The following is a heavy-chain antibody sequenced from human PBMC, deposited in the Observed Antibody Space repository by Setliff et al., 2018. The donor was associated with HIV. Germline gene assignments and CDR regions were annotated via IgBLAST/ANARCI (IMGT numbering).Heavy chain of an antibody. CDR3: ARGVGEYYNFWSGYPAWYFDL. J-gene: IGHJ2*01. CDR2: IYYSGST. D-gene: IGHD3-3*01. CDR1: GGSISSYY. V-gene: IGHV4-59*01. Sequence: SETLSLTCTVSGGSISSYYWSWIRQPPGKGLEWIGYIYYSGSTNYNPSLKSRVTISVDTSKNQFSLKLSSVTAADTAVYYCARGVGEYYNFWSGYPAWYFDLWGRGTLVTV.